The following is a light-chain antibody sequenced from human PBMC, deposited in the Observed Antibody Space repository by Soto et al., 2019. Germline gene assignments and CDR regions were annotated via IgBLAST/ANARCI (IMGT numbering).Light chain of an antibody. CDR1: QSVSSSY. V-gene: IGKV3-20*01. CDR3: QQYGSSPWT. Sequence: EIVFTHSTATLSLSLGERATLSYKASQSVSSSYLAWYHQKPGQAPRLLIYGASSRATGIPDRFSGSGSGTDFTLTISRLEPEDFAVYYCQQYGSSPWTFGQGTKVDIK. J-gene: IGKJ1*01. CDR2: GAS.